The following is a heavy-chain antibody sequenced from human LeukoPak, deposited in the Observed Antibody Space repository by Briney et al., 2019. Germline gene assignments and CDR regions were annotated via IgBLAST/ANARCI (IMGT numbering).Heavy chain of an antibody. Sequence: SQTLSLTCTVSGGSISSGDYYWSWIRQPPGKGLEWIGHIYHSGITYYNPSLKSRVTFLVDTSKNQFSLKVNSVTAADTAVYHCARARAYSSSWCHFDYWGQGTLVTVSS. V-gene: IGHV4-30-4*08. CDR2: IYHSGIT. CDR1: GGSISSGDYY. D-gene: IGHD6-13*01. J-gene: IGHJ4*02. CDR3: ARARAYSSSWCHFDY.